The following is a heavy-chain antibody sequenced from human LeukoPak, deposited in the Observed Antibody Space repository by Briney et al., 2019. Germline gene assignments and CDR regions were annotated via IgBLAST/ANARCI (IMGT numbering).Heavy chain of an antibody. V-gene: IGHV1-69*13. D-gene: IGHD4-11*01. CDR1: GGTFSSYA. CDR3: ASIHSTHDAFDI. CDR2: IIPIFGTA. Sequence: ASVKVSCKASGGTFSSYAISWVRQAPGQGLEWMGGIIPIFGTANYAQKFQGRVTITADESTSTAYMELSSLRSEDTAVYYCASIHSTHDAFDIWGQGTMVTVSS. J-gene: IGHJ3*02.